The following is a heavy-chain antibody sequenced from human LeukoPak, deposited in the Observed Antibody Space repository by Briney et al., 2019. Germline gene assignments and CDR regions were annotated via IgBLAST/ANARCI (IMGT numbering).Heavy chain of an antibody. CDR2: ISGSGGST. V-gene: IGHV3-23*01. CDR1: GFTFSSYA. Sequence: GGSLRLSCAASGFTFSSYAMSWVRQAPGKGLEWVSAISGSGGSTYYADSVKDRFTISRDNAKSSLFLQMNSLRVEDTAMCYCARDLPSSGYWYRDAFDIWGRGTMVTVSS. D-gene: IGHD3-22*01. CDR3: ARDLPSSGYWYRDAFDI. J-gene: IGHJ3*02.